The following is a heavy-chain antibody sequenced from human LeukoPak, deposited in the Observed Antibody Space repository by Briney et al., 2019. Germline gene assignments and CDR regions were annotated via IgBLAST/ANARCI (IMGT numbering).Heavy chain of an antibody. V-gene: IGHV3-74*01. Sequence: GGSLRLSCTASGFTFSSYWMHWVRQAPGKGLVWVSRINSDGGSTSYADSVKGRFTISRDNAKNTLYLQMNSLRAEDTALYYCAKEPASGSCFDYWGQGTLVTVSS. J-gene: IGHJ4*02. CDR2: INSDGGST. D-gene: IGHD3-10*01. CDR1: GFTFSSYW. CDR3: AKEPASGSCFDY.